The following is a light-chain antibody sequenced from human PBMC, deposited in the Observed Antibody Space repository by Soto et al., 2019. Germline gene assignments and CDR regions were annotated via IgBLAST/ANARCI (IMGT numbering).Light chain of an antibody. V-gene: IGKV3D-15*01. CDR3: QEYNTSLT. J-gene: IGKJ4*01. CDR1: QSVSDR. CDR2: GAS. Sequence: VCSGKKATLSCRASQSVSDRVVWYQQKSGQAPSLLIYGASNRATGIPDRFSVSGSGTYFTLTIRTRLHSEVFGNYYRQEYNTSLTFGRGTKVDTK.